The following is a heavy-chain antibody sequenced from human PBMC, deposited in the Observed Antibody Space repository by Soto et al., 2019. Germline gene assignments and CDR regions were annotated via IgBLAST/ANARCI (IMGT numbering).Heavy chain of an antibody. Sequence: SETLSLTCAVYGGSFSGYYWSWIRQPPGKGLEWIGEINHSGSTNYNPSLKSRVTISVDTSKNQFSLKLSSVTAADTAVYYCAREACGEYACYYYYGMDVWGQGTTVTVSS. D-gene: IGHD4-17*01. CDR3: AREACGEYACYYYYGMDV. CDR2: INHSGST. J-gene: IGHJ6*02. CDR1: GGSFSGYY. V-gene: IGHV4-34*01.